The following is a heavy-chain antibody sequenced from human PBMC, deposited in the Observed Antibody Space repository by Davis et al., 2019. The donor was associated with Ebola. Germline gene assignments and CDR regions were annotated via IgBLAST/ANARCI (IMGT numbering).Heavy chain of an antibody. V-gene: IGHV3-11*01. CDR3: ARDRRVAYNGSGTYFRYFDY. CDR2: ISSRGSSL. J-gene: IGHJ4*02. Sequence: PGGSLRLSCVASGFTFSDFYMSWIRQTPGKGLEWVSYISSRGSSLYFADSVKGRFTISRDNAKNSVHLQMNNLRADDTAVYYCARDRRVAYNGSGTYFRYFDYWGQGALVTVSS. CDR1: GFTFSDFY. D-gene: IGHD3-10*01.